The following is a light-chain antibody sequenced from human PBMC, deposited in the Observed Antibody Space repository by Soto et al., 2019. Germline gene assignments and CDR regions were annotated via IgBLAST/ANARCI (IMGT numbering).Light chain of an antibody. J-gene: IGKJ1*01. CDR1: QSIGDS. CDR3: QQYNSYSPAT. CDR2: DAS. V-gene: IGKV1-5*01. Sequence: DIQMTQSPSTLSASVGDRVTITCRASQSIGDSLAWYQQKPGKAPNLLIYDASSLQSGVPSRFSGRGSETEFTLTISSLQPDDFATYYCQQYNSYSPATFGQGTKVDI.